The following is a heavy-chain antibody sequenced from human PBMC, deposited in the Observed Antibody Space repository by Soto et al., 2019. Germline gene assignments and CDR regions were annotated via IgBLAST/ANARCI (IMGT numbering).Heavy chain of an antibody. CDR1: GYTFSSYA. J-gene: IGHJ6*02. V-gene: IGHV1-18*01. CDR2: ISAYNGNT. CDR3: ARERKGMDV. Sequence: GASVKVSCKASGYTFSSYAISWVRQAPGQGLEWMGWISAYNGNTNYAQKLQGRVTMTRNTSISTAYMELSSLRSEDTAMYYCARERKGMDVWGQGTTVTVSS.